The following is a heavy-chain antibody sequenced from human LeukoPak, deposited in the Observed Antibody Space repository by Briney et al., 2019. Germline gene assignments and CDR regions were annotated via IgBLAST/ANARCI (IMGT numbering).Heavy chain of an antibody. CDR2: VSPIFGTA. CDR3: ARVGPHPYDSSGYDLAFDI. D-gene: IGHD3-22*01. CDR1: VCTFNNYS. V-gene: IGHV1-69*01. Sequence: SVTVSCMPSVCTFNNYSISWVRQAPGQGLEWIGGVSPIFGTANYPQKFQGTVTITADESPIPAYMDPNSLRSEDAAVYYCARVGPHPYDSSGYDLAFDIWGQGTMVTVSS. J-gene: IGHJ3*02.